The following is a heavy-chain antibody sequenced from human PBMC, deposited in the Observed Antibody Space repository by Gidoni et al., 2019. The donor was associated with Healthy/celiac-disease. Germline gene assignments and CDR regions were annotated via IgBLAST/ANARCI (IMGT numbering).Heavy chain of an antibody. V-gene: IGHV4-34*01. CDR3: ARGALKQQLVPLDY. D-gene: IGHD6-13*01. J-gene: IGHJ4*02. Sequence: QVQLQQWGAGLLKPSETLSLTCAVYGGPFSGYYWSWIRQPPGKGLEWIGEINHSGSTNYNPSLKSRVTISVDTSKNQFSMKLSSVTAADTAVYYCARGALKQQLVPLDYWGQGTLVTVSS. CDR1: GGPFSGYY. CDR2: INHSGST.